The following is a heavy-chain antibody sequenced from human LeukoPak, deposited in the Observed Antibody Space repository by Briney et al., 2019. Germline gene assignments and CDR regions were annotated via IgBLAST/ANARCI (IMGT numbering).Heavy chain of an antibody. D-gene: IGHD5-18*01. CDR3: ARDWSTAMVTGGDFDY. CDR2: IKQDGSEK. Sequence: LSGGSLRLSCAASGFTFSSYWMSWVRQAPGKGLEGVANIKQDGSEKYYVDSVKGRFTISRDNAKNSLYLQMNSLRAEDTAVYYCARDWSTAMVTGGDFDYWGQGTLVTVSS. J-gene: IGHJ4*02. CDR1: GFTFSSYW. V-gene: IGHV3-7*01.